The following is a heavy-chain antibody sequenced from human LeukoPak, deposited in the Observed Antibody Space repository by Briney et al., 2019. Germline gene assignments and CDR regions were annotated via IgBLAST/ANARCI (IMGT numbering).Heavy chain of an antibody. CDR1: GYTFTTYG. V-gene: IGHV1-18*01. Sequence: ASVKVSCKSSGYTFTTYGISWVRQAPGQGLEWMGWINAYNGNTIYAQKLQGRVTMTTDTSTSTAYMELRSLRSDDTAVYYCARSKGLRSVGGFDYWGQGTLVTVSS. CDR2: INAYNGNT. J-gene: IGHJ4*02. D-gene: IGHD4-23*01. CDR3: ARSKGLRSVGGFDY.